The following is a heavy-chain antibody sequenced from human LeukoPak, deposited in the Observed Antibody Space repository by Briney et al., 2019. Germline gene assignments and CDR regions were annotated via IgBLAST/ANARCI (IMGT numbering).Heavy chain of an antibody. CDR2: VYYRGNT. J-gene: IGHJ4*02. CDR3: TRDGVSWTLDY. V-gene: IGHV4-59*01. CDR1: GGSISPYY. Sequence: SETLSLTCTVSGGSISPYYWSWIRQPPGKGLEWIGFVYYRGNTNYNPSLKSRVTISVDTSKNQFSLKLNSVTAADTAVYYCTRDGVSWTLDYWGQGTLVTVSS. D-gene: IGHD3/OR15-3a*01.